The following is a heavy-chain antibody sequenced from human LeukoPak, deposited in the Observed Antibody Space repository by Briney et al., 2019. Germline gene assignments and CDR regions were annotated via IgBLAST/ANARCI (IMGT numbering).Heavy chain of an antibody. Sequence: GSLLLSCAASGFIVSNYCMGWVRPAPGKGLEWVAYIKQDASETYYVDSVRGRFSISRDNAKNSLFLQMNSLRAEDTAVYYCATDPSGPSDSSGWYYFDNWGQGTLVTVSS. J-gene: IGHJ4*02. CDR3: ATDPSGPSDSSGWYYFDN. CDR1: GFIVSNYC. CDR2: IKQDASET. D-gene: IGHD6-19*01. V-gene: IGHV3-7*01.